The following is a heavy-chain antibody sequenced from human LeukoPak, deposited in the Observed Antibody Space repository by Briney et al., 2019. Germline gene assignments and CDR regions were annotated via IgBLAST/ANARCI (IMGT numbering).Heavy chain of an antibody. CDR2: ISAYNGNT. Sequence: ASVKVSCKASGYTFTSYGISWVRQAPGQGLAWMGWISAYNGNTNYAQKLQGRVTMTTDTSTSTAYMELRSLRSDDTAVYYCARGRIVATIRAFVGYYFDYWGQGTLVTVSS. V-gene: IGHV1-18*04. CDR3: ARGRIVATIRAFVGYYFDY. D-gene: IGHD5-12*01. CDR1: GYTFTSYG. J-gene: IGHJ4*02.